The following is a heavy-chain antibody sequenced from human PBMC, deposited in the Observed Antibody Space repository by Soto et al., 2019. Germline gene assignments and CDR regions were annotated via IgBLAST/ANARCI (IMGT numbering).Heavy chain of an antibody. D-gene: IGHD3-3*01. CDR2: ISAYNGNT. Sequence: ASVKVSCKASGYTFTSYGISWVRQAPGQGLEWMGWISAYNGNTNYAQKLQGRVTITADKSTSTAYMELRSLRSEDTAVYYCARDLVTTKADVWGKGTTVTVSS. CDR3: ARDLVTTKADV. V-gene: IGHV1-18*01. J-gene: IGHJ6*04. CDR1: GYTFTSYG.